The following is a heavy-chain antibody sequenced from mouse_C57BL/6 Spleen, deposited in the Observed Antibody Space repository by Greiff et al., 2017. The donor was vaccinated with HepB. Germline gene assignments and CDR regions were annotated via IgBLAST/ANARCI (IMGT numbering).Heavy chain of an antibody. D-gene: IGHD2-4*01. CDR2: IYPGSGST. J-gene: IGHJ4*01. CDR3: ATLYYDYDDYAMDY. CDR1: GYTFTSYW. V-gene: IGHV1-55*01. Sequence: QVQLQQSGAELVKPGASVKMSCKASGYTFTSYWITWVKQRPGQGLEWIGDIYPGSGSTNYNEKFKSKATLTVDTSSSTAYMQLSSLTSEDSAVYYCATLYYDYDDYAMDYWGQGTSVTVSS.